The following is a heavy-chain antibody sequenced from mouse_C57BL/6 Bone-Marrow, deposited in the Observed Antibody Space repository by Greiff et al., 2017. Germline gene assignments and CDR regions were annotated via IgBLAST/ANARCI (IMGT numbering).Heavy chain of an antibody. V-gene: IGHV1-78*01. D-gene: IGHD1-1*01. CDR3: ARKPFYYYGIPYFDY. CDR1: GYPFTDHT. CDR2: IYPRDGST. Sequence: VKLVESDAELVKPGASVKISCKVSGYPFTDHTIHWMKQRPEQGLEWIGYIYPRDGSTKSNEKFKGKATLTADKSSSTAYLRLNSMTSEDSAVYFCARKPFYYYGIPYFDYWGQGTTLTVSS. J-gene: IGHJ2*01.